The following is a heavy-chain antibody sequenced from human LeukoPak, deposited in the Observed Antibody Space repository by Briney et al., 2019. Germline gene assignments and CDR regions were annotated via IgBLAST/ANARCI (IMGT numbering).Heavy chain of an antibody. V-gene: IGHV5-51*01. CDR3: ARRTYYDFWSGYRVFDY. CDR2: VYPGDSDT. D-gene: IGHD3-3*01. CDR1: GYSFTSYW. Sequence: GESLKISCKGSGYSFTSYWIGWVRQMPGKGLEWMGIVYPGDSDTRYSPSFQGQVTISADKSISTAYLQWSSLKASDTAMYYCARRTYYDFWSGYRVFDYWGQGTLVTVSS. J-gene: IGHJ4*02.